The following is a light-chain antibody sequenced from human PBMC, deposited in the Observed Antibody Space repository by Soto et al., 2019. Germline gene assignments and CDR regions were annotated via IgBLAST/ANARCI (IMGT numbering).Light chain of an antibody. Sequence: SYELTQPPSVSVAPGKTASVACGGSIIGSKSVHRYQKKSGQAPVLVMYYDSDRPSGIPERFSGANSGNTATLTISRVEAGDEADYYCQVWDLSSGHVVFGGGTKLTVL. V-gene: IGLV3-21*01. CDR3: QVWDLSSGHVV. J-gene: IGLJ3*02. CDR2: YDS. CDR1: IIGSKS.